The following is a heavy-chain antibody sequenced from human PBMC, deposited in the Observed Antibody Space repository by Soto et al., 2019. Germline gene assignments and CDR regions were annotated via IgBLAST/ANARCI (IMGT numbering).Heavy chain of an antibody. Sequence: SETLSLTCAVSGGSISSGGYSWSWIRQPPGKGLEWIGYIYHSGSTYYNPSLKSRVTISVDRSKNQFSLKLSSVTAADTAVYYYARVVDTAMVNWFDPWGQGTLVTVSS. CDR3: ARVVDTAMVNWFDP. V-gene: IGHV4-30-2*01. CDR2: IYHSGST. CDR1: GGSISSGGYS. D-gene: IGHD5-18*01. J-gene: IGHJ5*02.